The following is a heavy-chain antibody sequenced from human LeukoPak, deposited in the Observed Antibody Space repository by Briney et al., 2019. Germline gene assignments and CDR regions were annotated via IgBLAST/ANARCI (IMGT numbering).Heavy chain of an antibody. Sequence: GGSLRLSCAASGFTFSSYWMSWVRQAPGKGLEWVANINQDGSEKYYVDSVKGRFTISRDNAKNSLYLQMNSLRAEDTAVYYCSKKGQADNDGKPDWGQGTLVTVSS. CDR1: GFTFSSYW. D-gene: IGHD1-1*01. J-gene: IGHJ4*02. CDR3: SKKGQADNDGKPD. CDR2: INQDGSEK. V-gene: IGHV3-7*03.